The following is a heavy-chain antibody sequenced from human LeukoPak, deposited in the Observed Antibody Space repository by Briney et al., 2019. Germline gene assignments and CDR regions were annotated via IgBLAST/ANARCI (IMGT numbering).Heavy chain of an antibody. V-gene: IGHV4-39*07. D-gene: IGHD1-26*01. CDR1: GGSISSSSYY. CDR3: ARERAIGRLKRVGGLPTF. CDR2: IYYSGST. Sequence: SETLSLTCTVSGGSISSSSYYWGWIRQPPGKGLEWIGSIYYSGSTYYNPSLKSRVTISVDTSKNQFSLKLSSVTAADTAVYYCARERAIGRLKRVGGLPTFWGQGTLVTVSS. J-gene: IGHJ4*02.